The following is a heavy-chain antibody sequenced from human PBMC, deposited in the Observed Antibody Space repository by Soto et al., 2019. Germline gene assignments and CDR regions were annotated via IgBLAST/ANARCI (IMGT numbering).Heavy chain of an antibody. J-gene: IGHJ6*02. Sequence: PGGSLRLSCATSGFTFSSYGMHWVRQAPGKGLEWVAVIWYDGSVKYYADSVKGRFTISRDNSKNTLFLQMNSLRAEDTAVYYCARDNPPSYSSGRYYYYYGLDVWGQGTTVTVSS. CDR1: GFTFSSYG. D-gene: IGHD6-19*01. CDR3: ARDNPPSYSSGRYYYYYGLDV. CDR2: IWYDGSVK. V-gene: IGHV3-33*01.